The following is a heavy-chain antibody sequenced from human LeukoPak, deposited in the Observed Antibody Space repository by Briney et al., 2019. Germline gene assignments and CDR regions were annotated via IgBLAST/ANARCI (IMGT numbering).Heavy chain of an antibody. D-gene: IGHD3-3*01. J-gene: IGHJ4*02. CDR3: ARGRITIFGVVILYYFDY. CDR2: ISAYNGNT. Sequence: ASVKVSCKASGYTFTSYGISWVRQAPGQGLEWMGWISAYNGNTNYAQKLQGRVTMTTDTSTSTAYMELRSLRSDDTAVYYCARGRITIFGVVILYYFDYWGQGTLVTVSS. V-gene: IGHV1-18*01. CDR1: GYTFTSYG.